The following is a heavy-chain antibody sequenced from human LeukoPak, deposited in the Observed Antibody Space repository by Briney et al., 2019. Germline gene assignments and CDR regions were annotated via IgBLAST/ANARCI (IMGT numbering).Heavy chain of an antibody. D-gene: IGHD6-6*01. CDR1: GGSFSGYY. CDR3: ARGAARPSSNWFDP. Sequence: SETLSLTCAVYGGSFSGYYWSWIRQPPGKGLEWIGEINHSGSTNYNPSLKSRVTISVDTSKNQFSLKLSSVTAADTAVYYCARGAARPSSNWFDPWGQGTLVTVSS. CDR2: INHSGST. J-gene: IGHJ5*02. V-gene: IGHV4-34*01.